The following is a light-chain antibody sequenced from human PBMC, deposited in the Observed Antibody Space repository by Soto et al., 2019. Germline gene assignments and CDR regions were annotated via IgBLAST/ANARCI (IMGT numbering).Light chain of an antibody. J-gene: IGKJ4*01. CDR3: QQRSSWPPPT. V-gene: IGKV3-11*01. Sequence: IVLTQSPATLSLSPGERATLSCRASESVGNYLAWYQEKPGQAPRLLIYDASNRATGIPPRFNGSGSGTDFTLTISSLEPEDFAVYYCQQRSSWPPPTFGGGTKVEI. CDR2: DAS. CDR1: ESVGNY.